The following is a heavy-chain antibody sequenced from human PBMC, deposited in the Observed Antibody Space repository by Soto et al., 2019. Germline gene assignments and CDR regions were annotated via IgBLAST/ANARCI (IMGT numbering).Heavy chain of an antibody. Sequence: QVQLQESGPGLVKPSQTLSLTCTVSGGSISSGGYYWSWIRQHPGKGLEWIGYIYYSGSTYYNPSRRSRVTISVDPSKNQFSLKLSSVTAADTSVYYCARIEAYYFDPWGQGTLVTVSS. CDR3: ARIEAYYFDP. V-gene: IGHV4-31*03. CDR2: IYYSGST. D-gene: IGHD3-10*01. CDR1: GGSISSGGYY. J-gene: IGHJ5*02.